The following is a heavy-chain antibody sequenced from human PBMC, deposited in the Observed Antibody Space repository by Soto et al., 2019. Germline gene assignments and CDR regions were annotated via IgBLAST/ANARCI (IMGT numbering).Heavy chain of an antibody. CDR1: GFTVSNNY. J-gene: IGHJ4*02. CDR3: ARDGTLNWV. V-gene: IGHV3-66*01. CDR2: IYSGGAT. Sequence: EVQLVESGGGLVQPGGSLRLSCAASGFTVSNNYMRWVRQAPGKGLELVSLIYSGGATYYADSVKGRFTISRDNSKNTLYLQMHSRRAVDTAVYYCARDGTLNWVGGQGIMVTVSS. D-gene: IGHD7-27*01.